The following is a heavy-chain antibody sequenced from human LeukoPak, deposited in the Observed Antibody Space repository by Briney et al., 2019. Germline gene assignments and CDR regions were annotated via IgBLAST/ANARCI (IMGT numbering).Heavy chain of an antibody. J-gene: IGHJ4*02. Sequence: GGSLRLSCGASGFTFTTHWIHWVRQAPGKGLVWVSRIKPDGSDTNYADSVKGRFTISRDNAMNTVYLQMNSLRAEDTAVYYCAKIPVVGATTGYFDYWGQGTLVTVSS. CDR2: IKPDGSDT. V-gene: IGHV3-74*01. CDR1: GFTFTTHW. CDR3: AKIPVVGATTGYFDY. D-gene: IGHD1-26*01.